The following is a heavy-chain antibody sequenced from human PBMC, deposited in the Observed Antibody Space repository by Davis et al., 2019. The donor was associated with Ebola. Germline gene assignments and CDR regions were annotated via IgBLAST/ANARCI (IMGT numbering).Heavy chain of an antibody. CDR1: GGFVSSGGYS. J-gene: IGHJ4*02. CDR3: GRGDSYYDPGGYYVGPEAPDH. D-gene: IGHD3-22*01. Sequence: MPSETLSLTCAVSGGFVSSGGYSWSWIRQPPGKGLEWIGYYYYTGSTHYSPSLKSRVTISIDTSKNQFLLHLNSVTAADTAVYYCGRGDSYYDPGGYYVGPEAPDHWGQGTLVSVSS. V-gene: IGHV4-30-4*07. CDR2: YYYTGST.